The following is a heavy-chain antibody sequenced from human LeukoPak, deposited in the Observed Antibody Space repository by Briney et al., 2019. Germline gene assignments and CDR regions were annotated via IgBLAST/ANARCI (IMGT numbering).Heavy chain of an antibody. D-gene: IGHD3-10*01. CDR3: ARDFGVPDYYGSGSYFDY. CDR2: IYYSGST. J-gene: IGHJ4*02. CDR1: GGSISSSSYY. Sequence: PSETLSLTCTVSGGSISSSSYYWGWIRQPPGKGLEWIGSIYYSGSTYYNPSLKSRVTISVDTSKNQFSLKLSSVTAADTAVYYCARDFGVPDYYGSGSYFDYWGQGTLVTVSS. V-gene: IGHV4-39*07.